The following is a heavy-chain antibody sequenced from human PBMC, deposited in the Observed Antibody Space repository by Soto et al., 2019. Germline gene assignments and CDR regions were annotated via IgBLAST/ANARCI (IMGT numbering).Heavy chain of an antibody. CDR2: MHRGGST. CDR1: GCSDSGSS. Sequence: PXGSLRLSCFVSGCSDSGSSFFWVRQATGKGLEWVSLMHRGGSTDNADSVKGRFTTSRDKSKNTLYLHMNGQRVEDTAVYYGARVNTTLLDHFDCWGQGTLVTVSS. V-gene: IGHV3-53*01. J-gene: IGHJ4*02. D-gene: IGHD1-1*01. CDR3: ARVNTTLLDHFDC.